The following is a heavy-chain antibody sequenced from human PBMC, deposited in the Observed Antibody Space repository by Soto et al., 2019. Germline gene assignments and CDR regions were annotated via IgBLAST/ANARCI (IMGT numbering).Heavy chain of an antibody. D-gene: IGHD3-3*01. CDR1: GVSLTNIW. CDR3: TTALFEWLLPLNFDY. J-gene: IGHJ4*02. CDR2: IKSKTDGGTT. Sequence: PGGSLRLSCAVSGVSLTNIWMNWVRQAPGKGLEWVGRIKSKTDGGTTDYAAPVKGRFTISRDDSKNTLYLQMNSLKTEDTAVYYCTTALFEWLLPLNFDYWGQGTLVTVSS. V-gene: IGHV3-15*07.